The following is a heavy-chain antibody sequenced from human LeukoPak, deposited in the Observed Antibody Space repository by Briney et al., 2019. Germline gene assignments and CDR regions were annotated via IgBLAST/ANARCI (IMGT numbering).Heavy chain of an antibody. V-gene: IGHV3-23*01. J-gene: IGHJ4*02. CDR1: GFTFSSYA. Sequence: PGGSLRLSCAASGFTFSSYAMSWVRQAPGKGLECVSAISGSGGSTYYADSVKGRFTISRDNSKNTLYLQMNSLRAEDTAVYYCAKVGFGGNYLDYWGQGTLVTVSS. CDR3: AKVGFGGNYLDY. D-gene: IGHD3-10*01. CDR2: ISGSGGST.